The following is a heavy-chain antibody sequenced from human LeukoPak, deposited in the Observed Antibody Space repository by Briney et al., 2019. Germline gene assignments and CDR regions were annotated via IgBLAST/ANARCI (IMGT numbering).Heavy chain of an antibody. CDR3: ARGNDYYDTSGYYY. V-gene: IGHV3-48*03. J-gene: IGHJ4*02. CDR1: GFTFSSYE. Sequence: PGGSLRLSCAASGFTFSSYEMNWVRQAPGKGLEWLSHISTSGDTIYYADSVKGRFTISRDNAKNSLYLQMNSLRAEDTAVYYCARGNDYYDTSGYYYWGQGTLVTVSS. D-gene: IGHD3-22*01. CDR2: ISTSGDTI.